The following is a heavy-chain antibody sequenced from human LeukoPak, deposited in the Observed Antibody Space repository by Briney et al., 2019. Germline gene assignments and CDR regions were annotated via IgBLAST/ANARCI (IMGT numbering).Heavy chain of an antibody. J-gene: IGHJ4*02. D-gene: IGHD1-26*01. CDR3: ARTQSQSGNYRYYFGY. V-gene: IGHV4-34*01. Sequence: PSETLSLTCAVYGGSFSGYYWSWIRQPPGKGLEWIGEINHSGSTNYNPSLKSRVTISVDTSKNQFSLKLSSVTAADTAVYYCARTQSQSGNYRYYFGYWGQGTLVTVSS. CDR2: INHSGST. CDR1: GGSFSGYY.